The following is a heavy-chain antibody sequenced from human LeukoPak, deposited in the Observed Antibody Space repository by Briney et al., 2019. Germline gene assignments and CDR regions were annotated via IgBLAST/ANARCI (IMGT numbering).Heavy chain of an antibody. J-gene: IGHJ4*02. V-gene: IGHV1-18*01. D-gene: IGHD3-16*02. CDR1: GYTFSGYG. CDR2: ISVYNGNT. CDR3: ARDQYDSVWDSHRPYFDY. Sequence: GASVKVSCKASGYTFSGYGISWVRQAPGQGLEWMGWISVYNGNTKYAQKFQGRVTMTTDTFTSTAYMEVTSLRSDDTAVYYCARDQYDSVWDSHRPYFDYWGQGTLVTVSS.